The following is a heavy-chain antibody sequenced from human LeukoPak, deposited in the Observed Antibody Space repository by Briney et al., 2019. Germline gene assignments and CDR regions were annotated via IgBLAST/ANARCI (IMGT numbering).Heavy chain of an antibody. V-gene: IGHV7-4-1*02. CDR3: ARDLYSGASGEVES. Sequence: ASVKVSCKASGSTFTNYALNWVRQAPGQGLEWMGWINTNTGNPTYAQGFTGRFVFSLDTSVSTAYLQISNLKAEDTAVYYCARDLYSGASGEVESWGQGTLVTVSS. CDR2: INTNTGNP. J-gene: IGHJ5*02. CDR1: GSTFTNYA. D-gene: IGHD3-10*02.